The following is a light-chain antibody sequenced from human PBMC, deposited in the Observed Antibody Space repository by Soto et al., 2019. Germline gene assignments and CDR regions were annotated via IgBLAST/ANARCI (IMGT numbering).Light chain of an antibody. V-gene: IGLV2-14*01. J-gene: IGLJ1*01. CDR3: ASFRSGTILV. CDR2: EVN. CDR1: RSDIGDSNF. Sequence: QSVLTQPASVSGSPGQSVTISCTGPRSDIGDSNFISWYQHPPGKAPRLLIYEVNNRPSGVSKRFSGSKAGNTASLTISGLLDDGEADYFCASFRSGTILVFGSGTKVTVL.